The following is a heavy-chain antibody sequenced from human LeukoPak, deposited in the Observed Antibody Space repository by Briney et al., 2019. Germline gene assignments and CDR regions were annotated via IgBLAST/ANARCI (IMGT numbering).Heavy chain of an antibody. V-gene: IGHV4-34*01. CDR1: GXSFSGYY. J-gene: IGHJ3*02. Sequence: SETLSLTCAVYGXSFSGYYWSWIRQPPGKGLEWIGEINHSGSTNYNPSLKSRVTISVDTSKNQFSLKLSSVTAADTAVYYCARGSVPSRGSGYYSYFGAFDIWGQGTMVTVSS. D-gene: IGHD3-22*01. CDR2: INHSGST. CDR3: ARGSVPSRGSGYYSYFGAFDI.